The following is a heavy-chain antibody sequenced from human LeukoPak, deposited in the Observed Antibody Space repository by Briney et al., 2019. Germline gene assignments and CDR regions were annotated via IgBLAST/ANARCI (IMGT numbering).Heavy chain of an antibody. CDR2: IYPGDSDT. D-gene: IGHD3-22*01. Sequence: GESLKISCKGSGYSFTSYWIGWVRQMPGKGLEWMGIIYPGDSDTRYSPSFQGQVTISADKSISTAYLQWSSLKASDTAMYYCARLYYEVLELGAFDIWGQGTMVTVSS. J-gene: IGHJ3*02. CDR1: GYSFTSYW. V-gene: IGHV5-51*01. CDR3: ARLYYEVLELGAFDI.